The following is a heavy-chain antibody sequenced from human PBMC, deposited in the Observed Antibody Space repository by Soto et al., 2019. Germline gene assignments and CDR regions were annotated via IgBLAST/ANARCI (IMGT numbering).Heavy chain of an antibody. CDR1: GGSVSSGSYY. Sequence: SETLSLTCTVSGGSVSSGSYYWSWIRQPPGKGLEWIGYIYYSGSTNYNPSLKSRVTISVDTSKNQFSLKLSSVTAADTAVYYCARRYGDYFDYWGQGTLVTVSS. J-gene: IGHJ4*02. V-gene: IGHV4-61*01. CDR3: ARRYGDYFDY. D-gene: IGHD4-17*01. CDR2: IYYSGST.